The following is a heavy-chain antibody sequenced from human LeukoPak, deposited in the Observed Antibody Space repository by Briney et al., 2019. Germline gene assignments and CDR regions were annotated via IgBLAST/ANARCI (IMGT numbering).Heavy chain of an antibody. J-gene: IGHJ6*02. CDR3: AKVVPSRPYYYYGMDV. CDR1: GFTFSSYA. CDR2: ISGSGGST. D-gene: IGHD6-6*01. V-gene: IGHV3-23*01. Sequence: GGSLRLSCAASGFTFSSYAMSWVRQAPGKGLEWVSAISGSGGSTYYADSVKGRFTISRDNSKNTLYLQMNSLRAEDTAVYYCAKVVPSRPYYYYGMDVWGQGTTVTVSS.